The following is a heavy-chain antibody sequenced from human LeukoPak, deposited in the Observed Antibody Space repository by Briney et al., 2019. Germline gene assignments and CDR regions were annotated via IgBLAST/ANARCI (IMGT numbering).Heavy chain of an antibody. J-gene: IGHJ6*03. CDR1: GFTFSSYA. CDR3: AKVQWELYYYYYYMDV. CDR2: ISGSGGST. V-gene: IGHV3-23*01. D-gene: IGHD1-7*01. Sequence: PGGSLRLSCAASGFTFSSYAMSWVRQAPGKGLEWVSAISGSGGSTYYADSVKGRFTISRDNSKNTLYLQMNSLRAEDTALYYCAKVQWELYYYYYYMDVWGKGTTVTVSS.